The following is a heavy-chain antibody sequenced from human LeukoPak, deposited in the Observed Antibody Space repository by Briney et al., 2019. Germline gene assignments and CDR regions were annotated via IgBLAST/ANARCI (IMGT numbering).Heavy chain of an antibody. CDR2: IYHSRST. CDR1: GYSISSGYY. Sequence: SETLSLTCTVSGYSISSGYYWGWIRQPPGKGLEWIGSIYHSRSTYYNPSLKSRVTISVDTSKNQFSLKLSSVTAADTAVYYCARVGTAMATDYWGQGTLVTVSS. V-gene: IGHV4-38-2*02. CDR3: ARVGTAMATDY. J-gene: IGHJ4*02. D-gene: IGHD5-18*01.